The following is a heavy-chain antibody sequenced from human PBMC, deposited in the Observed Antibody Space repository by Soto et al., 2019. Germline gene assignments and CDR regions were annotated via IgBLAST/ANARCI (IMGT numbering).Heavy chain of an antibody. CDR1: GFTFSGYW. CDR2: IKQDGGEK. V-gene: IGHV3-7*05. CDR3: ARESAYSGYDIDY. Sequence: EVQLVESGGGLVQPGGSLRLSCAASGFTFSGYWMSWVRQAPGKGLEWVANIKQDGGEKHYVDSVKGRFTISRDNAKNSLYLQINSLRAEDTAVYYCARESAYSGYDIDYWGQGTLVTVSS. J-gene: IGHJ4*02. D-gene: IGHD5-12*01.